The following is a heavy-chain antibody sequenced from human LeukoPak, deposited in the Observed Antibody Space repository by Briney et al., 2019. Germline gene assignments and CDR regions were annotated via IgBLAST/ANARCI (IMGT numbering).Heavy chain of an antibody. CDR3: ARTRSSSWFLNFDY. V-gene: IGHV4-59*01. J-gene: IGHJ4*02. CDR2: IYYSGST. Sequence: SETPSLTCTVSGGSISSYYWSWIRQPPGKGLEWIGYIYYSGSTNYNPSLKSRVTISVDTSKNQFSLKLSSVTAADPAVYYCARTRSSSWFLNFDYWGQGTLVTVSS. D-gene: IGHD6-13*01. CDR1: GGSISSYY.